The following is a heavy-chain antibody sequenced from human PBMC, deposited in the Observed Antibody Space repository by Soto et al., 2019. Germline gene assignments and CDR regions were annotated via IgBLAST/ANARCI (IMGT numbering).Heavy chain of an antibody. CDR3: ARGHLWAFDY. CDR2: INGRDGAI. D-gene: IGHD3-3*02. Sequence: PVGSLRLSCAASGFSFSVYSMNWVRQAPGKGLEWVSYINGRDGAINYVDSVKGRFTISMDIAKNSLYLQMNSLRDEDTAVYFCARGHLWAFDYWGQGVLVTVSS. CDR1: GFSFSVYS. V-gene: IGHV3-48*02. J-gene: IGHJ4*02.